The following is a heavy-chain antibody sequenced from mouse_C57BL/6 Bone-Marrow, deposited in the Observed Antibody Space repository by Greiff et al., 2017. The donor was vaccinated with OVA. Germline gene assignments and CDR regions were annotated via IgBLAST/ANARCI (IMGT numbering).Heavy chain of an antibody. CDR1: GFTIKDYY. Sequence: EVKLMESGAELVKPGASVKLSCTASGFTIKDYYMHWVKQRTEQGLEWIGRIDPEDGETKYAPKFPGKATITADTSSNTAYLQLSSLTSEDTAVYYCARLAWFAYWGQGTLVTVSA. CDR3: ARLAWFAY. V-gene: IGHV14-2*01. J-gene: IGHJ3*01. CDR2: IDPEDGET.